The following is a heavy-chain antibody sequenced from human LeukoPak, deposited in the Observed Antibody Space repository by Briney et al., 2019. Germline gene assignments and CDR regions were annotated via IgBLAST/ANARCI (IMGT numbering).Heavy chain of an antibody. D-gene: IGHD1-26*01. Sequence: SETLSLTCTVSGGSISSYYWSWIRQPPGKGLEWIGYIYYSGSTNYNPSLKSRVTISVDTSKNQFSLKLSSVTAADTAVYYCARDRRGVGAAPFDYWGREPWSPSPQ. CDR3: ARDRRGVGAAPFDY. V-gene: IGHV4-59*01. CDR1: GGSISSYY. CDR2: IYYSGST. J-gene: IGHJ4*02.